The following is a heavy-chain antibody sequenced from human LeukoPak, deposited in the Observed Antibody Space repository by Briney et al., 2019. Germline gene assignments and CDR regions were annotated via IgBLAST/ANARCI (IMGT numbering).Heavy chain of an antibody. D-gene: IGHD1-26*01. V-gene: IGHV3-11*04. J-gene: IGHJ4*02. CDR1: GFTFSDYY. CDR2: ISSSGSTI. Sequence: GGSLRLSCAASGFTFSDYYMSWIRQAPGKGLEWVSYISSSGSTIYYADSVKGRFTISRDNAKNSLYLQMNSLRGEDTAVYYCATFLGATFFDHWGQGTLVSVSS. CDR3: ATFLGATFFDH.